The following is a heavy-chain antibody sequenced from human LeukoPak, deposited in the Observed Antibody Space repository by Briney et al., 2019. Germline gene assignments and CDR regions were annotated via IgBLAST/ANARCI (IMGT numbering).Heavy chain of an antibody. CDR2: ISGSGDST. CDR1: GFTFSRFA. CDR3: ATYRRGYHDSSESYYLDY. D-gene: IGHD3-22*01. Sequence: PGGSLRLSCAASGFTFSRFAMSWVRQAPGKGLEWVSGISGSGDSTYYADSVKGRFTISRDNSKNTLYLQMNGLRAEDTAVYYCATYRRGYHDSSESYYLDYWGQGTPVTVSS. J-gene: IGHJ4*02. V-gene: IGHV3-23*01.